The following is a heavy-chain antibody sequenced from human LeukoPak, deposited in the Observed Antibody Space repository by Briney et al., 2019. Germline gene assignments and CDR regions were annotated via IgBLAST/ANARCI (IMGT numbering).Heavy chain of an antibody. V-gene: IGHV3-21*01. D-gene: IGHD2-21*01. Sequence: GGSLRLXCAASGFTFSSYSMNWVRQAPGKGLEWVSSISSSSSYIYYADSVKGRFTISRDNAKNSLNLQVNSLRAEDTAVYYCARDDSVGVFDYWGQGTLVTVSS. CDR2: ISSSSSYI. J-gene: IGHJ4*02. CDR3: ARDDSVGVFDY. CDR1: GFTFSSYS.